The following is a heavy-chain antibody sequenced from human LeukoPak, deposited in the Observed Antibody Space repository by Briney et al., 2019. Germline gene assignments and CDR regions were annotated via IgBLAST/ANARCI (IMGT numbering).Heavy chain of an antibody. CDR2: ISYSGAT. V-gene: IGHV4-39*07. CDR3: ARASLAYCGGDCYYYWYFDL. D-gene: IGHD2-21*02. CDR1: GGSISSIVYY. J-gene: IGHJ2*01. Sequence: SETLSLTCNVSGGSISSIVYYWGWIRQAPGKGLAWIGTISYSGATYYNPSLKSRVTISVDRSKNQFSLKLSSVTAADTAVYYCARASLAYCGGDCYYYWYFDLWGRGTLVTVCS.